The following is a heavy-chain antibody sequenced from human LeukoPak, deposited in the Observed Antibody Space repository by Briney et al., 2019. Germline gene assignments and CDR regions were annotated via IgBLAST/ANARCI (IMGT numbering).Heavy chain of an antibody. V-gene: IGHV3-30*04. Sequence: GGSLRLSCAASRFTFSSYAMHWVRQAPGKGLEWVAVISYDGSYKYYADSVKGRFTISRDNSKNTLYLQMNSLRAEDTAVYYCAKVRGGVDVWGKGTTVTISS. J-gene: IGHJ6*04. CDR3: AKVRGGVDV. CDR1: RFTFSSYA. D-gene: IGHD3-10*01. CDR2: ISYDGSYK.